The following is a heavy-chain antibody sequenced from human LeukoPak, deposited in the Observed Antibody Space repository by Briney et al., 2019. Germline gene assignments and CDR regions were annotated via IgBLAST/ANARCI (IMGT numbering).Heavy chain of an antibody. J-gene: IGHJ3*02. Sequence: SETLSLTCAVYGGSFSGYYWSWIRQPPGKGLEWIGEINHSGSTNYNPSLKSRVTISVDTSKNQFSLKLSSVTAADTAVYYCARPRIVVVPAAEGSGAFDIWGQGTMVTVSS. CDR3: ARPRIVVVPAAEGSGAFDI. CDR2: INHSGST. D-gene: IGHD2-2*01. V-gene: IGHV4-34*01. CDR1: GGSFSGYY.